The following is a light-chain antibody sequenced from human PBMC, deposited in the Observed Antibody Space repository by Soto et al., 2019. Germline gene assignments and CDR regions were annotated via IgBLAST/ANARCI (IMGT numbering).Light chain of an antibody. CDR1: QSVSSN. V-gene: IGKV3-15*01. CDR2: GAS. Sequence: EIVMTQSPATLSVSPGERATLSCRASQSVSSNLAWYLQKPGQAPRLLIYGASTRATGIPARFSGSGSGTEFTLTISSLQSEDCAVYYCQQYNNWPRTFGQGTKVEIK. J-gene: IGKJ1*01. CDR3: QQYNNWPRT.